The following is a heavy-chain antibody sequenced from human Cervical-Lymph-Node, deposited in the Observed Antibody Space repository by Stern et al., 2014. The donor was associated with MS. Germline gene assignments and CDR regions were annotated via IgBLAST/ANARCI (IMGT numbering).Heavy chain of an antibody. CDR1: GFTFSSYG. CDR2: IWYDGSNK. Sequence: VQLEESGGGVVQPGRSLRLSCAASGFTFSSYGMHWVRQAPGKGLEWVAVIWYDGSNKYYADSVKGRFTISRDNSKNTLYLQMNSLRAEDTAVYYCARGPPHYDILTGYQYYYYYGMDVWGQGTTVTVSS. CDR3: ARGPPHYDILTGYQYYYYYGMDV. V-gene: IGHV3-33*01. D-gene: IGHD3-9*01. J-gene: IGHJ6*02.